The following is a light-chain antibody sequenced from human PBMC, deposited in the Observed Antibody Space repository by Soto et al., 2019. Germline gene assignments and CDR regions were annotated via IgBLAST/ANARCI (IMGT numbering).Light chain of an antibody. J-gene: IGKJ2*01. CDR3: QQYYSTSYT. CDR2: WAS. V-gene: IGKV4-1*01. CDR1: QSVLYSSNNKNY. Sequence: DIVMTQSPDSLAVSLGERATINCKSSQSVLYSSNNKNYLAWYQQKPGQPPKLLIYWASTRESGVPDRFSGSRSGTDVTLTISSLQAEDVAVYYCQQYYSTSYTFGQGTKLEIK.